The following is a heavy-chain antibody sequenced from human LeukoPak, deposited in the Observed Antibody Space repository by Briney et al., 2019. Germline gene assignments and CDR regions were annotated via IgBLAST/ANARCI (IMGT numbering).Heavy chain of an antibody. CDR1: GGSISSSTYY. CDR2: MSYSGTT. V-gene: IGHV4-39*02. D-gene: IGHD3-10*01. Sequence: PSETLSLTCTVSGGSISSSTYYWGWIRQPPGKGLERIGSMSYSGTTYYNQSLKSRVSISVDTSKNPFSLKLSSVTAADTAVYYCAKDSMVRGVISPSGGYWGQGTLATASS. J-gene: IGHJ4*02. CDR3: AKDSMVRGVISPSGGY.